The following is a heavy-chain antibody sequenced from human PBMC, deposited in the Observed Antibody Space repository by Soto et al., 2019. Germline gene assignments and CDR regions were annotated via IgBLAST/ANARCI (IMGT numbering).Heavy chain of an antibody. V-gene: IGHV1-69*02. J-gene: IGHJ4*02. D-gene: IGHD3-10*01. CDR3: ATSYGSGYRAFDY. CDR1: GDTFSFDS. Sequence: QVQLVQSGAEVKRPGSSVKVSCKDSGDTFSFDSINWVRQAPGLGLEWMGRINPILSMSNYAQRFQGRVTMTADKSTSTAYMDLSSLTSEDTAIYYCATSYGSGYRAFDYWGQGALVTVSS. CDR2: INPILSMS.